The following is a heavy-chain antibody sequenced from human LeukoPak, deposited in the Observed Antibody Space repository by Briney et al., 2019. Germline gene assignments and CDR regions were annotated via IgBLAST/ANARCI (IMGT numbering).Heavy chain of an antibody. Sequence: ASVKVSCKASGYTFTSYGISWVRQAPGQGLEWMGWISAYNGNTNYAQKLQGRVTITTDTSTSTAYMELRSLRSDDTAVYYCARVLRYCSGGNCYSGGLGYMDVWGKGTTVTISS. V-gene: IGHV1-18*01. D-gene: IGHD2-15*01. CDR1: GYTFTSYG. J-gene: IGHJ6*03. CDR3: ARVLRYCSGGNCYSGGLGYMDV. CDR2: ISAYNGNT.